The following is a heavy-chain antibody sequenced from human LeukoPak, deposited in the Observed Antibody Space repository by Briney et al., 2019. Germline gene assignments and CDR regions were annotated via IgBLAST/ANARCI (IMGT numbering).Heavy chain of an antibody. Sequence: SETLSLTCAVYGGSFSGYYWSWIRQPPGKGLEWIGEINHSGSTNYNPSLKSRVTISVDTSNNQFSLKVNSVTAADTALYYCARQYSGSFFFPDVLDYWGQGTLVTVSS. CDR3: ARQYSGSFFFPDVLDY. CDR1: GGSFSGYY. J-gene: IGHJ4*02. V-gene: IGHV4-34*01. CDR2: INHSGST. D-gene: IGHD1-26*01.